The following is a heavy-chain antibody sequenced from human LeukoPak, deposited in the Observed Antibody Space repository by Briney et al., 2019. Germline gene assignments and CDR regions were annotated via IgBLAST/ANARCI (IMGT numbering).Heavy chain of an antibody. CDR1: GGSISSGGYY. CDR2: IYYSGST. V-gene: IGHV4-31*03. Sequence: PSQTLSLTCTVSGGSISSGGYYWSWIRQHPGKGLEWIGYIYYSGSTYYNPSLKSRVTISVDTSKNQFSLKLSSVTAADTAVYYCARDSGYPYYYGMDVWGQGTTVTVSS. J-gene: IGHJ6*02. CDR3: ARDSGYPYYYGMDV. D-gene: IGHD3-22*01.